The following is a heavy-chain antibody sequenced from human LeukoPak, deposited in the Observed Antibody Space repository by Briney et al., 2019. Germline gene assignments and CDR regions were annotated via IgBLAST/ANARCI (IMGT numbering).Heavy chain of an antibody. D-gene: IGHD2-21*02. Sequence: GASVKVSCKASGYTFTGYYMHWVRQAPGQGLEWMGWINPNSGGTNYAQKFQGRVPMTRDTSISTAYMELSRLRSDDTAVYYCARGAIVVVTAHRGLDFDYWGQGTLVTVSS. CDR3: ARGAIVVVTAHRGLDFDY. CDR2: INPNSGGT. CDR1: GYTFTGYY. J-gene: IGHJ4*02. V-gene: IGHV1-2*02.